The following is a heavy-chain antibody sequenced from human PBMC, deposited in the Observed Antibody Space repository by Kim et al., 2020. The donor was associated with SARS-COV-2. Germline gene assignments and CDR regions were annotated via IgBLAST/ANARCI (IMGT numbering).Heavy chain of an antibody. J-gene: IGHJ4*02. CDR3: ASLPSGLVRGGSPPGPSGPTDDY. CDR2: IYYSGST. V-gene: IGHV4-39*01. D-gene: IGHD6-19*01. Sequence: SETLSLTCTVSGGSISSSSYYWGWIRQPPGKGLEWIGSIYYSGSTYYNPSLKSRVTISVDTSKNQFSLKLSSVTAADTAVYYCASLPSGLVRGGSPPGPSGPTDDYWGQGTLVTVSS. CDR1: GGSISSSSYY.